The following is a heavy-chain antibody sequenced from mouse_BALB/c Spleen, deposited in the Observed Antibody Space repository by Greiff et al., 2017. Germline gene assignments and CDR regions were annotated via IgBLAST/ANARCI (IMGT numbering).Heavy chain of an antibody. V-gene: IGHV5-17*02. CDR2: ISSGSSTI. J-gene: IGHJ3*01. CDR3: ARRGYRYDGAWFAY. CDR1: GFTFSSFG. D-gene: IGHD2-14*01. Sequence: EVKVVESGGGLVQPGGSRKLSCAASGFTFSSFGMHWVRQAPEKGLEWVAYISSGSSTIYYADTVKGRFTISRDNPKNTLFLQMTSLRSEDTAMYYCARRGYRYDGAWFAYWGQGTLVTVSA.